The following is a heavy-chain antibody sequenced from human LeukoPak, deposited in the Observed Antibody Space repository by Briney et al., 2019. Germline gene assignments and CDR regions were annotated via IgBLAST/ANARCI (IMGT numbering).Heavy chain of an antibody. J-gene: IGHJ5*02. CDR3: ARLHYYDNSGYKYNWFDP. D-gene: IGHD3-22*01. V-gene: IGHV1-2*02. Sequence: ASVKVSCKASGYTFTGYYMHWVLQAPRQGLEWMGWINPNSGGTDYAQNFQGRVTMTRDTSISTAYMELIRLRPDDTAVYYCARLHYYDNSGYKYNWFDPWGQGTLVTVSS. CDR1: GYTFTGYY. CDR2: INPNSGGT.